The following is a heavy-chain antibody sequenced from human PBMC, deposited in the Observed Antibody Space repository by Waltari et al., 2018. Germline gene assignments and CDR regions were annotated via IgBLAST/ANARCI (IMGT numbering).Heavy chain of an antibody. V-gene: IGHV3-23*01. CDR1: GFTFSSSA. J-gene: IGHJ4*02. D-gene: IGHD6-13*01. Sequence: EVQLLESGGGLVQPGGSLRLSCAASGFTFSSSALSWVRQAPGKGMEWVSATSGSGGSTYYADSVKGRFTISRDNSKNTLYLQMNSLRAEDTAVYYCAKVSPVKLAFDYWGQGTLVTVSS. CDR3: AKVSPVKLAFDY. CDR2: TSGSGGST.